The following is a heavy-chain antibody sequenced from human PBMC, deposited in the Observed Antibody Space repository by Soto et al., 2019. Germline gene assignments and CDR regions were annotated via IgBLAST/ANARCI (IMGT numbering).Heavy chain of an antibody. CDR2: INSDGSST. V-gene: IGHV3-74*01. J-gene: IGHJ4*02. Sequence: EVQLVESGGGLVQPGGSLRLSCAASGFTLSSYWMHWVRQVPGKGLVCVSRINSDGSSTTYVDSVKGRFTISRDNAKNTLYLQMNSLRAEDTAVYYCAVAVAGPTAIGYWGQGTLVTVSS. D-gene: IGHD6-19*01. CDR3: AVAVAGPTAIGY. CDR1: GFTLSSYW.